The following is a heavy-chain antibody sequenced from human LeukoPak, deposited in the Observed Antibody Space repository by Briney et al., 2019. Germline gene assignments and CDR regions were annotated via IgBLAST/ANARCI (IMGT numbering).Heavy chain of an antibody. V-gene: IGHV4-59*01. J-gene: IGHJ6*03. CDR1: GGSISSYY. CDR3: ARDLGIRDGYNFNYYYYMDV. Sequence: SETLSLTRTVSGGSISSYYWSWIRQPPGKGLEWIGYIYYSGSTNYNPSLKSRVTISVDTSKNQFSLKLSSVTAADTAVYYCARDLGIRDGYNFNYYYYMDVWGKGTTVTVSS. CDR2: IYYSGST. D-gene: IGHD5-24*01.